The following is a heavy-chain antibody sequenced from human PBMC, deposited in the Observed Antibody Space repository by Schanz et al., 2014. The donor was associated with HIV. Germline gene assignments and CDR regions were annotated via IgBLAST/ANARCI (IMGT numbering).Heavy chain of an antibody. J-gene: IGHJ4*02. CDR2: ISVYNGNT. CDR3: ARGAAEMATMTPWRY. CDR1: GYTFSNFD. V-gene: IGHV1-18*01. D-gene: IGHD5-12*01. Sequence: QVQLVQSGAEVKKPGASVKVSCKASGYTFSNFDINWVRQATGQGLEWMGWISVYNGNTDYAKQFQGRVVMTTDTSTNTAYMTLTSLRSVDTAVYYCARGAAEMATMTPWRYWGQGTLVTVSS.